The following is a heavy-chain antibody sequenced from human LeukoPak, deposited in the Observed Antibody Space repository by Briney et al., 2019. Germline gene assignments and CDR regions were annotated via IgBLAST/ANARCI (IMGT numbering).Heavy chain of an antibody. CDR2: TYYRSKWYN. D-gene: IGHD1-26*01. CDR3: ARGITGRNDY. Sequence: SQTLSLTCAISGDSVSSNSAAWNWVRQSPLRGLEWLGRTYYRSKWYNEYADSVKSRITINPDTSKNQFSLHLNSVTPEDTAVYYCARGITGRNDYWGQGTLVTVSS. V-gene: IGHV6-1*01. J-gene: IGHJ4*02. CDR1: GDSVSSNSAA.